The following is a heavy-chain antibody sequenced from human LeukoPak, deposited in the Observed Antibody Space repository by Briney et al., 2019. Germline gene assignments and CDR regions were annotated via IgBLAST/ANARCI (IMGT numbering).Heavy chain of an antibody. CDR1: GFTFNNFA. CDR2: ISGSGGST. J-gene: IGHJ6*03. V-gene: IGHV3-23*01. Sequence: GGSLRLSCAASGFTFNNFAMSWVRQAPGKGLEWVSAISGSGGSTYYADSVKGRFTISRDNSKNTLYLQMNSLRAEDTAVYYCARDNYYYYMDVWGKGTTVTISS. CDR3: ARDNYYYYMDV.